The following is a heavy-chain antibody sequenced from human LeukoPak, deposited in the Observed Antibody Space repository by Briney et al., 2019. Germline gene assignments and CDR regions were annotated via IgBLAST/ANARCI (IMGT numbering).Heavy chain of an antibody. CDR1: GGSISSGDYY. V-gene: IGHV4-30-4*01. J-gene: IGHJ5*02. D-gene: IGHD3-10*01. CDR3: ARVSNRRITMVRGVPNWFDP. CDR2: IYYSGST. Sequence: SETLSLTCTVSGGSISSGDYYWSWIRQPPGKGLEWIGYIYYSGSTYYNPSLKSRVTISVDTSENQFSLKLSSVTAADTAVYYCARVSNRRITMVRGVPNWFDPWGQGTLVTVSS.